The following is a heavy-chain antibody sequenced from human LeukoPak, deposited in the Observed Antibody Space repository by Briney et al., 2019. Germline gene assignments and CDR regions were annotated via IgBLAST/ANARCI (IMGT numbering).Heavy chain of an antibody. CDR2: INPNSGGT. CDR1: GYTFTVYY. CDR3: ARAVYYYDSSGYRESHAFDI. V-gene: IGHV1-2*06. Sequence: ASVKVSCKASGYTFTVYYMHWVRQAPGQGLEWMGRINPNSGGTNYAQKFQGRVTITADESTSAAYMELSSLRSEDTAVYYCARAVYYYDSSGYRESHAFDIWGQGTMVTVSS. J-gene: IGHJ3*02. D-gene: IGHD3-22*01.